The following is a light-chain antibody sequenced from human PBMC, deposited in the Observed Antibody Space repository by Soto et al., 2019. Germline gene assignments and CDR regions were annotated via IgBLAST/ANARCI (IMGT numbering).Light chain of an antibody. Sequence: EIVMTQSPATLSVSPGERATLSCRASQSVSNHLAWYQQKPGQAPRLLIYGASTRATVFPARFSGSGSGTECTLTISSLQSEDSAVYYCQHYSNWPPLTFGGGTKVEIK. J-gene: IGKJ4*01. CDR1: QSVSNH. CDR3: QHYSNWPPLT. V-gene: IGKV3-15*01. CDR2: GAS.